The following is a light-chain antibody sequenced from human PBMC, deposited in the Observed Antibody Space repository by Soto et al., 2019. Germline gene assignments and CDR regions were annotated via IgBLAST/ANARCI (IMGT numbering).Light chain of an antibody. J-gene: IGKJ1*01. V-gene: IGKV3D-20*02. CDR2: EAS. CDR1: QSVSSSH. CDR3: QQRSNWPWT. Sequence: IVLTQSPATLSLSPGERATLSCRASQSVSSSHLAWYQHKPGQAPRLLIYEASSRATGIPARFSGGGSGTVFTLTISRLEPEDFAVYYCQQRSNWPWTFGQGTKVDIK.